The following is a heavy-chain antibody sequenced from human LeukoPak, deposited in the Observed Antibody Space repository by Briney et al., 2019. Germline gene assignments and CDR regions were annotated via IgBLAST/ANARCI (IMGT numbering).Heavy chain of an antibody. Sequence: ASVKVSCKASGYTFTSYGSSWVRQAPGQGLEWMGWISAYNGNTNYAQKLQGRVTMTTDTSTSTAYMELRSLRSDDTAVYYCAVNIAAAGFDYWGQGTLVTVSS. CDR3: AVNIAAAGFDY. CDR2: ISAYNGNT. CDR1: GYTFTSYG. D-gene: IGHD6-13*01. J-gene: IGHJ4*02. V-gene: IGHV1-18*01.